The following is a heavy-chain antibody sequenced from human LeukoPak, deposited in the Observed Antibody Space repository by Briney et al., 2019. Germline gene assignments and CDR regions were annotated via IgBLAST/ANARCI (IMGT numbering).Heavy chain of an antibody. CDR3: ARDHRTESDGYYFVNELWYFDL. J-gene: IGHJ2*01. CDR1: GYSFRNYG. Sequence: ASVKVSCKASGYSFRNYGMHWVRQAPGQRLEWMGWINPTNEKTKYSEKFQGRVTISRDTGASTVYMELSSLRSEDTAVYYCARDHRTESDGYYFVNELWYFDLRGRGTLVTVSS. V-gene: IGHV1-3*01. D-gene: IGHD3-22*01. CDR2: INPTNEKT.